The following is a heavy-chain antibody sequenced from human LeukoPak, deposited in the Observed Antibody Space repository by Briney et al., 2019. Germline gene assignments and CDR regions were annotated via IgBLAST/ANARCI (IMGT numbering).Heavy chain of an antibody. J-gene: IGHJ4*02. D-gene: IGHD1-7*01. Sequence: GASVKVSCKVSGYTLTELSMHWVRQAPGKGLEWMGGFDPEDGETIYAQKLQGRVTMTEDTSTDTAYMELSSLRSEDTAVYYCASLHIRNYYFDYWGQGTLVTVSS. CDR2: FDPEDGET. CDR1: GYTLTELS. CDR3: ASLHIRNYYFDY. V-gene: IGHV1-24*01.